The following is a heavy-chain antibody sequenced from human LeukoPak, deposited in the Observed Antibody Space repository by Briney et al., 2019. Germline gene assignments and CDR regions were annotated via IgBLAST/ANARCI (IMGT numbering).Heavy chain of an antibody. CDR2: INPNSGGT. V-gene: IGHV1-2*02. D-gene: IGHD2/OR15-2a*01. CDR1: GYSFSDYY. J-gene: IGHJ4*02. CDR3: ARDISNTQPLTY. Sequence: VASVKVSCKTSGYSFSDYYMHWVRQAPGQGLEWMGWINPNSGGTSSAQKFQGRVTMTRDTSITTAYMELSRLRSDDTAVYYCARDISNTQPLTYWGQGTLVTVSS.